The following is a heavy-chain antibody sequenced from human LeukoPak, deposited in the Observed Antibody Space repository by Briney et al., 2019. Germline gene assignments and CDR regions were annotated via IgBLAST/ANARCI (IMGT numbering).Heavy chain of an antibody. Sequence: SETLSLTCTVSGGSISSSSYYWGWIRQPPGKGLEWIGSIYYSGSTYYNPSLKSRVTISVETPENQFSLRLSSVTAADTAVYYCASLVRCDWYFDVWGRGTLVTVSS. J-gene: IGHJ2*01. CDR1: GGSISSSSYY. D-gene: IGHD2-21*01. V-gene: IGHV4-39*01. CDR2: IYYSGST. CDR3: ASLVRCDWYFDV.